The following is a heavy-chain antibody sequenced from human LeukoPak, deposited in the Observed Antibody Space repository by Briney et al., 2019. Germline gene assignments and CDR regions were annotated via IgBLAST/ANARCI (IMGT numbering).Heavy chain of an antibody. CDR1: GFTFSSYW. CDR3: ARTVDTVKFDY. CDR2: ISGSRSYI. V-gene: IGHV3-21*01. Sequence: GGALRLSCAASGFTFSSYWMHWVRQAPGTGLEWVSSISGSRSYIYYADSVKGRFTISRDNAKNSLYLQMNSLRAEDTPVYYCARTVDTVKFDYWGQGTLVTVSS. D-gene: IGHD5-18*01. J-gene: IGHJ4*02.